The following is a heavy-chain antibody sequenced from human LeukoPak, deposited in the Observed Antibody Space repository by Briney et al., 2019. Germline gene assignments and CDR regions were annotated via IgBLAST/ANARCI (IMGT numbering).Heavy chain of an antibody. CDR1: GFTFSSYS. Sequence: PGGSLRLSCAASGFTFSSYSMNWVRQAPGKGLEWVSSISSSSSYIYYADSVKGRFTISRDSAKNSLYLQMNSLRAEDTAVYYCARDEDVWGSYRPIDYWGQGTLITVSS. J-gene: IGHJ4*02. CDR2: ISSSSSYI. V-gene: IGHV3-21*01. D-gene: IGHD3-16*02. CDR3: ARDEDVWGSYRPIDY.